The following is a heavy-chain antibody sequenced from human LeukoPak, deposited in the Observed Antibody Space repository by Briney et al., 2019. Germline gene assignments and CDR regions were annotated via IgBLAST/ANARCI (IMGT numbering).Heavy chain of an antibody. D-gene: IGHD1-14*01. CDR2: IYSGGST. CDR3: VRAPNQYYFDS. Sequence: SGGPLRLSCAASGDTVSNTYMTWVRQAPGKGREWGSIIYSGGSTLYADSLTGRFAISRDNSKNSLYLQINSLGAEDTAVYYCVRAPNQYYFDSWGQGTLVTVSS. J-gene: IGHJ4*02. V-gene: IGHV3-53*01. CDR1: GDTVSNTY.